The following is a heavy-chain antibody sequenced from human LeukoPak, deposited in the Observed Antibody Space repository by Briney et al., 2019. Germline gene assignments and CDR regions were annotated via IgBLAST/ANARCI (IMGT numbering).Heavy chain of an antibody. CDR2: ISGSGGST. V-gene: IGHV3-23*01. CDR1: GFTFSSYA. Sequence: GGSLRLSCAASGFTFSSYAMGWVRQAPGKGLEWVSAISGSGGSTYYADSVKGRFTISRDNSKNTLYLQMSSLRAEDTAVYYCAKDHYYDSSGYSDYWGQGTLVTVSS. CDR3: AKDHYYDSSGYSDY. D-gene: IGHD3-22*01. J-gene: IGHJ4*02.